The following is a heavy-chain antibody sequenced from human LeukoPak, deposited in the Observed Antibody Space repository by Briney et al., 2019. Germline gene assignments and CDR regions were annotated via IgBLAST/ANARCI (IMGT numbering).Heavy chain of an antibody. V-gene: IGHV1-69*06. CDR2: IIPIFGTA. J-gene: IGHJ3*02. CDR3: ARINYDYVRGSYRLDAFDI. D-gene: IGHD3-16*02. CDR1: GGTFSSYA. Sequence: ASVKVSCKASGGTFSSYAISCVRQAPGHGLGWMGGIIPIFGTANYAQKFQGRVTITADKSPSTAYMELSSLRSEDTAVYCCARINYDYVRGSYRLDAFDIWGQGTMVTVSS.